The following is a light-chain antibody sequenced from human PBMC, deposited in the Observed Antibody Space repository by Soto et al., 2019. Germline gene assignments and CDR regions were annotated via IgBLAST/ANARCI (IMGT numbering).Light chain of an antibody. V-gene: IGKV1-12*01. Sequence: DIQMTQSPSSMSASVGDRVTITCRASQDIGSQLGWYQQKPGKAPKLLSHAASTLQRGVPFRFSGSGSGTEFTLTISSLQSEDFATYYCQQVKTFPRTFGQGTKVEIE. CDR1: QDIGSQ. J-gene: IGKJ1*01. CDR2: AAS. CDR3: QQVKTFPRT.